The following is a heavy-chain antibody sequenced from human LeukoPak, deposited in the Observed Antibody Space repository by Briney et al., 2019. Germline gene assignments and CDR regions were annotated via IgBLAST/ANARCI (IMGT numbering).Heavy chain of an antibody. CDR2: INPNSGGT. V-gene: IGHV1-2*02. CDR3: ARAFSSSWYENFQH. Sequence: ASVKVSCKASGYTFTGYYMHWVRQAPGQGLEWMGWINPNSGGTNYAQKFQGRVTMTRDTSISTAYMELSRLRSDDTAVYYCARAFSSSWYENFQHWGQGTLVTVSS. J-gene: IGHJ1*01. CDR1: GYTFTGYY. D-gene: IGHD6-13*01.